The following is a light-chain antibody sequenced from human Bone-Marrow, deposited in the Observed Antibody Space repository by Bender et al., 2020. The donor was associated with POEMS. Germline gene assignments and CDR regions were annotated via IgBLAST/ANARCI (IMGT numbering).Light chain of an antibody. J-gene: IGLJ2*01. CDR2: DVN. V-gene: IGLV2-14*03. CDR3: SSYNSIGTLVL. Sequence: HSALTQPASVSGSPGQSITISCTGSDYNFVSWYQQHPGKAPKLILYDVNKRPSGVSHRFSGNTASLTISGLQAEDEAHYYCSSYNSIGTLVLFGGGTKLDVL. CDR1: DYNF.